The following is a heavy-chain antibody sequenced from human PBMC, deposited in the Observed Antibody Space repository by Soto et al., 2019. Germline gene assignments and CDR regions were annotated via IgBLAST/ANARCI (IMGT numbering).Heavy chain of an antibody. Sequence: PGGSLRLSCAASGFTFSSYAMSWVRQAPGKGLEWVSAISGSGGSTYYADSVKGRFTISRDNAKNTLYLQMNSLRAEDTAVYYCARENCSGGSCYPNFDYWGQGTLVTVSS. CDR3: ARENCSGGSCYPNFDY. CDR2: ISGSGGST. J-gene: IGHJ4*02. D-gene: IGHD2-15*01. V-gene: IGHV3-23*01. CDR1: GFTFSSYA.